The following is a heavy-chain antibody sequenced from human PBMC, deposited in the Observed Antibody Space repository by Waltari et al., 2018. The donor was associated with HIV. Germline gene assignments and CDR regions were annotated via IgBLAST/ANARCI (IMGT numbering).Heavy chain of an antibody. CDR2: IKSDGSYT. V-gene: IGHV3-74*01. Sequence: EGQLVESGGGLVQPGGSLRLSCAVSGFTFSSYWMHWVRQAPGKGLVWVSRIKSDGSYTNYADSVKGRFTISRDNAKNTLYLQMNSLRAEDAAVYYCTRNSFYAFDIWGQGTMVTVSS. CDR1: GFTFSSYW. D-gene: IGHD1-26*01. CDR3: TRNSFYAFDI. J-gene: IGHJ3*02.